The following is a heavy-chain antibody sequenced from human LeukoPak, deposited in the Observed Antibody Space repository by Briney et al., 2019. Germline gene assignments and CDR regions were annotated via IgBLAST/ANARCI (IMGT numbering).Heavy chain of an antibody. CDR2: MNPNSGNT. Sequence: GXSFXXYDINXVRQAPGQXLEWMGWMNPNSGNTGYVQKFQGRVAMTRDTSMTTAYMELSSLRSEDTAVYYCARDLYKYGTNFDYWGQGTLVTVSS. D-gene: IGHD1/OR15-1a*01. V-gene: IGHV1-8*01. CDR3: ARDLYKYGTNFDY. CDR1: GXSFXXYD. J-gene: IGHJ4*02.